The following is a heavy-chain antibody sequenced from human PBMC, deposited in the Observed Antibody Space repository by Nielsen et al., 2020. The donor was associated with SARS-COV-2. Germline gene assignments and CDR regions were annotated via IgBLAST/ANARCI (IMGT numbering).Heavy chain of an antibody. J-gene: IGHJ3*02. CDR2: ISAYNGNT. D-gene: IGHD1-26*01. CDR1: GYTFTSYG. Sequence: ASVKVSCKASGYTFTSYGISWVRQAPGQGLEWMGWISAYNGNTNYAQKLQGRVTMTTDTSTSTAYMELRSLRSEDTAVYYCAREILVGAWPEAFDIWGQGTMVTVSS. V-gene: IGHV1-18*04. CDR3: AREILVGAWPEAFDI.